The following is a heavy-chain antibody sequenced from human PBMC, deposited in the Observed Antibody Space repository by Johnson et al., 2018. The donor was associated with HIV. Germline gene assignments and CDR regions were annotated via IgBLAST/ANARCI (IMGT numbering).Heavy chain of an antibody. J-gene: IGHJ3*02. CDR1: GFTFSTYG. CDR3: AKDMGGDVNAFDI. V-gene: IGHV3-30*18. D-gene: IGHD1-26*01. Sequence: QVQLVESGGGVVQPGGSLRLSCAASGFTFSTYGMHWVRQSPGKGLEWVAVISYDGSNKYYADSVKGRFTISRDNSKNTLYLQMNSLRAEDTAVYYCAKDMGGDVNAFDIWGQGTMVTVSS. CDR2: ISYDGSNK.